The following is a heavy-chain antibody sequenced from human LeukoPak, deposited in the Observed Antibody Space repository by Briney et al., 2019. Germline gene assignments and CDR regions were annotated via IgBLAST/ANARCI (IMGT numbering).Heavy chain of an antibody. Sequence: PGGSLRLSCAASGFTFSSYGMHWVRQAPGKGLEWVAVISYDGSNKYYADSVKGRFTISRDNSKNTLYLQMNSLRAEDTAVYYCAKSISSGWIDAFDIWGQGTMVTVSS. J-gene: IGHJ3*02. V-gene: IGHV3-30*18. CDR1: GFTFSSYG. CDR3: AKSISSGWIDAFDI. CDR2: ISYDGSNK. D-gene: IGHD6-19*01.